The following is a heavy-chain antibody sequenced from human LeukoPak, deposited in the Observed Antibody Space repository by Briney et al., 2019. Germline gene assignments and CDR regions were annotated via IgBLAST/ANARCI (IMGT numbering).Heavy chain of an antibody. V-gene: IGHV1-69*04. CDR1: GGTFSSYA. CDR2: IIPILGIA. CDR3: ARIFGVVTRGGMDV. Sequence: ASVKVSRTASGGTFSSYAISWVRQAPGQGLEWMGRIIPILGIANYAQKFQGRVTITADKSTSTAYMELSSLRSEDTAVYYCARIFGVVTRGGMDVWGQGTTVTVSS. D-gene: IGHD3-3*01. J-gene: IGHJ6*02.